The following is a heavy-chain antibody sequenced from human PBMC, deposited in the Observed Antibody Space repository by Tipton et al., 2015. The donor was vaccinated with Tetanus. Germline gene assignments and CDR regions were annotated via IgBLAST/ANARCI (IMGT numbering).Heavy chain of an antibody. J-gene: IGHJ6*02. CDR2: IYYSGST. Sequence: TLSLTCTVSGGSITSGGYFWNWIRQHPGKGLEWIGYIYYSGSTYYNPSLKSRVTISVDTSKNQFSLRLSSVTAADTAVYYCARDHGITWGGMGYYYGMDVWGQGTTVTVSS. V-gene: IGHV4-30-4*08. CDR1: GGSITSGGYF. D-gene: IGHD3-16*01. CDR3: ARDHGITWGGMGYYYGMDV.